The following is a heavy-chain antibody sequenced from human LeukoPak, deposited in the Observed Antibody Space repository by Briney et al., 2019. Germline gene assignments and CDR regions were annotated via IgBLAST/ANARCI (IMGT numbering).Heavy chain of an antibody. CDR2: INSDGSST. J-gene: IGHJ1*01. Sequence: GGSLRLSCAASGFTFSSYWMHWVRQAPGKGLVWVSRINSDGSSTSYADSVKGRFTISRDNSKNTLYLQMNSLRAEDTAVYYCARSFRQGLDYGGNSIQHWGQGTLVTVSS. CDR1: GFTFSSYW. V-gene: IGHV3-74*01. CDR3: ARSFRQGLDYGGNSIQH. D-gene: IGHD4-23*01.